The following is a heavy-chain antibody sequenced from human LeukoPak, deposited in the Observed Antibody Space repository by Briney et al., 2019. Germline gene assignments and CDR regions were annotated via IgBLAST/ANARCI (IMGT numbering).Heavy chain of an antibody. CDR1: GYTFTGYY. CDR2: IFPIVGAA. V-gene: IGHV1-69*05. J-gene: IGHJ4*02. CDR3: ATFVGTGNDN. D-gene: IGHD7-27*01. Sequence: SVKVSCKASGYTFTGYYMHWVRQAPGQGLEWMGGIFPIVGAATYAQKFEGRLTISKDEFTTTAYMELSGLRSQDTAVYYCATFVGTGNDNWGQGTLITVSS.